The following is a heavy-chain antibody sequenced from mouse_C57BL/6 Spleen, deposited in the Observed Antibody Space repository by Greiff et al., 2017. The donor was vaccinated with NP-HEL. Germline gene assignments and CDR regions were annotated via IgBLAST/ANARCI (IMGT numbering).Heavy chain of an antibody. V-gene: IGHV3-6*01. CDR2: ISYDGSN. D-gene: IGHD2-4*01. J-gene: IGHJ3*01. CDR3: ARGDDYGAWFAY. Sequence: DVQLQESGPGLVKPSQSLSLTCSVTGYSITSGYYWNWIRQFPGNKLEWMGYISYDGSNNYNPSLKNRISITRDTSKNQFFLKLNSVTTEDTATYYCARGDDYGAWFAYWGQGTLVTVSA. CDR1: GYSITSGYY.